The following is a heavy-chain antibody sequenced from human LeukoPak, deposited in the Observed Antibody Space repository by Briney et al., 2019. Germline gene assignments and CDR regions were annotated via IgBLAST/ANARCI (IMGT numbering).Heavy chain of an antibody. D-gene: IGHD6-19*01. J-gene: IGHJ4*02. CDR3: ARDFGTTGWHTFDY. Sequence: SQTLSLTCVVSGDSVSSKNGAWIWIRQSPSRGLEWLGRIYYRSKWYNDYAESMEGRMTISQDTSKNQYSLHLNSVTPDDTAVYYCARDFGTTGWHTFDYWGQGTLVTVSS. V-gene: IGHV6-1*01. CDR2: IYYRSKWYN. CDR1: GDSVSSKNGA.